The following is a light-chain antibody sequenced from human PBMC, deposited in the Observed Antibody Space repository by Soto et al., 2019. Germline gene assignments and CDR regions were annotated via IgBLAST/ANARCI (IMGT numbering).Light chain of an antibody. Sequence: EIVLTQSPGTLSLSPGERATLSCRASQTVTSNYLAWYQRKPGQAPRLLIYGASSRATDIPDRFSGSGSGTDFTLTITRLELEDFAVYFCQQYAGSPSTFGQGTKVEIK. V-gene: IGKV3-20*01. CDR2: GAS. CDR1: QTVTSNY. CDR3: QQYAGSPST. J-gene: IGKJ1*01.